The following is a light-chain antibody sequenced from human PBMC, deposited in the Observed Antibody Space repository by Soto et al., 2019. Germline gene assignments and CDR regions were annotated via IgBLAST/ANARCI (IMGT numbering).Light chain of an antibody. J-gene: IGKJ1*01. CDR2: DAS. CDR3: QQYNSYRD. V-gene: IGKV1-5*01. Sequence: DIQMTQSPSTLSASVGDRVTITCRASQSISSWLAWYQQKPGKAPKLLIYDASSLQSGVPSRFSGSGSGTDFTLTIRDVQPDDFAIYYCQQYNSYRDFGQGTKVDIK. CDR1: QSISSW.